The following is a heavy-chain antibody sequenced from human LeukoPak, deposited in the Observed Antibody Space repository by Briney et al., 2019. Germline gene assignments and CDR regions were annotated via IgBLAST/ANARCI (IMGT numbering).Heavy chain of an antibody. CDR2: IYSGGST. Sequence: ETLSLTCTVSGGSISSTSYYWGWIRQPPGKGLEWVSVIYSGGSTYYADSVKGRFTISRDNSKNTIYLQINSLRAEDTAVYYCARGGSSDYWGQGTLVTVSS. D-gene: IGHD6-6*01. CDR3: ARGGSSDY. J-gene: IGHJ4*02. CDR1: GGSISSTSYY. V-gene: IGHV3-66*01.